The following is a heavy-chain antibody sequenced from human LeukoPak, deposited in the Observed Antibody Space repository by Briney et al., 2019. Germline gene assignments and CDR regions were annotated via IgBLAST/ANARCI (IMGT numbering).Heavy chain of an antibody. Sequence: ASVKVSCKASGYTFTSYGISWVRQAPGQGLEWMGWISAYNGNTNYAQRLQGRVTMTTDTSTSTAYMELRSLRSDDTAVYYCARETAAAGYYYYYYMDVWGKGTTVTISS. CDR1: GYTFTSYG. CDR2: ISAYNGNT. V-gene: IGHV1-18*01. J-gene: IGHJ6*03. D-gene: IGHD6-13*01. CDR3: ARETAAAGYYYYYYMDV.